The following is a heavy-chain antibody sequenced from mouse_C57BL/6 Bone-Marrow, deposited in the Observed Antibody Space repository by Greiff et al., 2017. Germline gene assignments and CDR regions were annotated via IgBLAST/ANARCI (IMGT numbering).Heavy chain of an antibody. CDR2: INPGSSGT. J-gene: IGHJ2*01. CDR3: ARGDDNWYYFDY. CDR1: GYAFTNYL. Sequence: VQVVESGAELVRPGTSVTVSCKASGYAFTNYLIEWVKQRPGQGLEWIGVINPGSSGTNYNEKFKGKATLTADKSSSTAYMQLSSLTSEDSAVYFCARGDDNWYYFDYWGQGTTLTVSS. D-gene: IGHD4-1*01. V-gene: IGHV1-54*01.